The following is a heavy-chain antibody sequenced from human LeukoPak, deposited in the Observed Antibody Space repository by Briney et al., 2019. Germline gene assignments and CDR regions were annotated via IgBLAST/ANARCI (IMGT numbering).Heavy chain of an antibody. CDR1: GFTFSTYS. CDR2: ISSSSSPI. D-gene: IGHD5-12*01. V-gene: IGHV3-48*01. Sequence: GGSLRLSCAASGFTFSTYSMNWVRQAPGKGLEWLSYISSSSSPIYYADSVKGRFTISRDNAKNSLYLQMNSLRAEDTAVYYCARDTITYYMDVWGKGTTVTVSS. J-gene: IGHJ6*03. CDR3: ARDTITYYMDV.